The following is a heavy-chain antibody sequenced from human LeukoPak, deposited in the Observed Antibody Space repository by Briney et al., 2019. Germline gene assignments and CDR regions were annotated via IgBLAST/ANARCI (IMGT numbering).Heavy chain of an antibody. Sequence: SETLSLTCTVSAGSISSSSYYWGWIRQPPGKGLEWIGSIYYSGSTYYNPSLKSRVTISVDTSKNQFSLKLSSVTAADTAVYYCARRGVITPLWLDYYFDYWGQGTLVTVSS. CDR1: AGSISSSSYY. CDR3: ARRGVITPLWLDYYFDY. J-gene: IGHJ4*02. CDR2: IYYSGST. D-gene: IGHD3-10*01. V-gene: IGHV4-39*07.